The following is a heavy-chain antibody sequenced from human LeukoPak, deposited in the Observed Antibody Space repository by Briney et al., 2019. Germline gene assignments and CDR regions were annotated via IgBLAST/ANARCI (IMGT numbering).Heavy chain of an antibody. CDR3: ARVRGYSYGYFLAFDP. CDR1: GGPFSGYY. J-gene: IGHJ5*02. D-gene: IGHD5-18*01. V-gene: IGHV4-34*01. CDR2: INHSGST. Sequence: PSETLSLTCAVYGGPFSGYYWSWVRQPPGKGLGWIGEINHSGSTNYNPSLKSRVTISVDTSKNQFSLKLSSVTAADTAVYYCARVRGYSYGYFLAFDPWGQGTLVTVSS.